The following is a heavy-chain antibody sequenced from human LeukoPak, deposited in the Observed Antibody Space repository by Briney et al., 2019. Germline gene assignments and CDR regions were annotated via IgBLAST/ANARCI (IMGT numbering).Heavy chain of an antibody. V-gene: IGHV3-21*01. J-gene: IGHJ6*02. D-gene: IGHD6-13*01. CDR2: ITSSSYM. CDR1: GFTFSSYS. Sequence: GGSLRLSCAASGFTFSSYSMNWVRQAPGKGLEWVSSITSSSYMYYADSVKGRFTISRDNAKNSLYLQMNSLRAEDTAVYYCARGQVDSSSWYSYYYYYGTDVWGQGTTVAVSS. CDR3: ARGQVDSSSWYSYYYYYGTDV.